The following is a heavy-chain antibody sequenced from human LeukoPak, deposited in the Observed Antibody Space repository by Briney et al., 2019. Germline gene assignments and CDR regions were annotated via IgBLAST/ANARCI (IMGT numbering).Heavy chain of an antibody. V-gene: IGHV3-21*01. D-gene: IGHD3-10*01. CDR3: ASNVLLWFGDFDY. J-gene: IGHJ4*02. Sequence: GGSLRLSCAASGFTFSSYSMNWVRQAPGKGLEWVSSISSSSYIYYADSVKGRFTISRDNAKNSLYLQMNSLRAEDTAVYYCASNVLLWFGDFDYWGQGTLVTVSS. CDR1: GFTFSSYS. CDR2: ISSSSYI.